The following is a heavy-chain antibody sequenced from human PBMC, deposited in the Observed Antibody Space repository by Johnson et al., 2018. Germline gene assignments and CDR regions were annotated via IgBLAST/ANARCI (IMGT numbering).Heavy chain of an antibody. J-gene: IGHJ3*02. Sequence: EVQLLESGAEVKKPGESLKISCNGSGYSFTSYWIGWVRQMPGKGLEWMGIIYPGDSDTRYSPSFQGQVTISSDKPISPAYLQWSSLKASDTAMYYCATLPYYYGSGSSPFHAFDIWGQGTMVTVSS. D-gene: IGHD3-10*01. CDR3: ATLPYYYGSGSSPFHAFDI. V-gene: IGHV5-51*04. CDR1: GYSFTSYW. CDR2: IYPGDSDT.